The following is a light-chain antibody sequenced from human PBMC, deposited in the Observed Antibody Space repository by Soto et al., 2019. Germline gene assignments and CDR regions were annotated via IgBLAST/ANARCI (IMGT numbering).Light chain of an antibody. J-gene: IGLJ2*01. CDR2: RNN. CDR3: AAWDDSLNGHVV. Sequence: QSVLTQPPSASGTPGQRVTVSCSGSNSNIGSNTVNWYQQIPGTAPKLLIYRNNQRPSGVPDRFSGSKTGTSASLAISGLQSEDEADYYCAAWDDSLNGHVVFGGGTKLTV. V-gene: IGLV1-44*01. CDR1: NSNIGSNT.